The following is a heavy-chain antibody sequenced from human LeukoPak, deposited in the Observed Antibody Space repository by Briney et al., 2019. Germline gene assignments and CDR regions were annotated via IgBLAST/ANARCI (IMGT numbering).Heavy chain of an antibody. J-gene: IGHJ3*01. CDR1: GFTFSSYW. CDR2: IKTDGSNK. Sequence: GGSLRLSCAASGFTFSSYWMHWVRQAPGKGLVWVSRIKTDGSNKDYADSVKGRFTISRDNAKNTPYLQMSSLRAEDTAVYYCARDFLHLGGWGQGTMVTVSS. CDR3: ARDFLHLGG. D-gene: IGHD3-16*01. V-gene: IGHV3-74*01.